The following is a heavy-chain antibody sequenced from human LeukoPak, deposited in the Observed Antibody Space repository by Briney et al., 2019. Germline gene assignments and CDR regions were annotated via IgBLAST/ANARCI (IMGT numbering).Heavy chain of an antibody. D-gene: IGHD3-10*01. Sequence: PGGSLRLSCAASGFTFSSYAMSWVRQAPGKGLEWVSAISGSGGSTYYADSVKGRFTISRDNSKNTLYLQMNSLRAEDTAVYYCAKDPYPQNYYGNRPPDYWGQGTLVTVSS. CDR3: AKDPYPQNYYGNRPPDY. CDR2: ISGSGGST. J-gene: IGHJ4*02. V-gene: IGHV3-23*01. CDR1: GFTFSSYA.